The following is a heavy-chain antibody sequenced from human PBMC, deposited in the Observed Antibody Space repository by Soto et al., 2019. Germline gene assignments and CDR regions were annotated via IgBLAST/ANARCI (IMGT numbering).Heavy chain of an antibody. CDR3: ARGSGWELLRDFHY. V-gene: IGHV3-21*01. Sequence: GGSLRLSCAASGFTFSSYSMNWVRQAPGKGLEWVSSISTSSNYIYYADSVKGRFTISRDNAKNSLYLQMNSLRAEDTAVYYCARGSGWELLRDFHYWGQGTLVTVSS. CDR2: ISTSSNYI. D-gene: IGHD1-26*01. J-gene: IGHJ4*02. CDR1: GFTFSSYS.